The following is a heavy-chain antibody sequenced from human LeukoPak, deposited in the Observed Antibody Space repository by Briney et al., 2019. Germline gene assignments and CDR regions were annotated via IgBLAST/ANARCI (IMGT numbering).Heavy chain of an antibody. Sequence: GGSLRLSCAASGFTVSSSYMSWVRPAPGKGLEWVSVIYSGGSTYYADSVKGRFTISRDNSKNTLYLQMNSLRAEDAAVYYCAGGHYYDSSGYYDYWGQGTLVTVSS. CDR1: GFTVSSSY. CDR2: IYSGGST. CDR3: AGGHYYDSSGYYDY. D-gene: IGHD3-22*01. J-gene: IGHJ4*02. V-gene: IGHV3-66*01.